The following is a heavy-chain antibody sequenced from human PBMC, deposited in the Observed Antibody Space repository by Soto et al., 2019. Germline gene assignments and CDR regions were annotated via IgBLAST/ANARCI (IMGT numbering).Heavy chain of an antibody. D-gene: IGHD5-12*01. V-gene: IGHV4-31*03. CDR1: GGSISSGGYY. CDR2: IYYSGST. CDR3: ARHRAIIVATPEDYFDY. Sequence: QVQLQESGPGLVKPSQTLSLTCTVSGGSISSGGYYWSWIRQHPGKGLEWIGYIYYSGSTYYNPSLKSRVTISVDTSKNQFSLKLSSVTAADTAVYYCARHRAIIVATPEDYFDYWGQGTLVTVSS. J-gene: IGHJ4*02.